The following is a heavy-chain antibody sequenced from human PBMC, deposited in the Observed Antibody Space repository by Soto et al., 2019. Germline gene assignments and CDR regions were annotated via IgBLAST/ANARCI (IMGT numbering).Heavy chain of an antibody. CDR1: GFTFSRSS. CDR3: ARDMVGFDY. CDR2: IRSTSNAM. Sequence: EVQLVESGGGLVQPGGSLRLSCVASGFTFSRSSMNWFRQAPGKGLEWVSNIRSTSNAMYYADSVKGRFTVSRDNGKNSLYLQMNSLRDEDTAVYYCARDMVGFDYWGQGTLVTVSS. D-gene: IGHD2-15*01. V-gene: IGHV3-48*02. J-gene: IGHJ4*02.